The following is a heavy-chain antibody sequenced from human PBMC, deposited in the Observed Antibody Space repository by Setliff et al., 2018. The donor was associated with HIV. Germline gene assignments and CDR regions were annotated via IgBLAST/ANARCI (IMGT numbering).Heavy chain of an antibody. CDR3: TTDHLFYCGEDSCSHDY. V-gene: IGHV3-15*01. CDR2: IKSRTDGETI. Sequence: PGGSLRLSCAASGFTFSNAWMSWVRQAPGKGLEWVGRIKSRTDGETIDYAAPVKGRFFVSRDDSKNTLYLHMNSLRSEDTAVYYCTTDHLFYCGEDSCSHDYWGQGTLVTV. J-gene: IGHJ4*02. D-gene: IGHD3-10*01. CDR1: GFTFSNAW.